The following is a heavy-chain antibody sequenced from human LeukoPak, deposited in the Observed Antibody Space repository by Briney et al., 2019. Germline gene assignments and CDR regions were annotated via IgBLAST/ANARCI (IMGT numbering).Heavy chain of an antibody. CDR2: INPNSGGT. CDR3: ARSLRYFDWLLDDY. CDR1: GYTFTGYY. Sequence: ASVKVSYKASGYTFTGYYMHWVRQAPGQGLEWMGWINPNSGGTNYAQKFQGRVTMTRDTSISTAYMELSRLRSDDTAVYYCARSLRYFDWLLDDYWGQGTLVTVSS. V-gene: IGHV1-2*02. J-gene: IGHJ4*02. D-gene: IGHD3-9*01.